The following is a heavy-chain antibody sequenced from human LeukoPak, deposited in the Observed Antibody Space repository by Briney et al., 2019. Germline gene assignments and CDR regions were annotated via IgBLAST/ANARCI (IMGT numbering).Heavy chain of an antibody. Sequence: GGSLRLSCAASGFTFTNYWMSWVRQAPGKGLEWVANIKEDGSERYYVDSVKGRFTISRDNVKNSLFLQMNSLRAEDTAVYYCARGEYYYDGGYWGQGTLVTVSS. D-gene: IGHD3-22*01. V-gene: IGHV3-7*04. CDR1: GFTFTNYW. CDR3: ARGEYYYDGGY. CDR2: IKEDGSER. J-gene: IGHJ4*02.